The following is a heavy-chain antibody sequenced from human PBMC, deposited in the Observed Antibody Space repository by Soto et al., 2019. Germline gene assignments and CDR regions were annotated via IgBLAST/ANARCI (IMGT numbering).Heavy chain of an antibody. CDR3: AGSFILAGYQFNWFDP. D-gene: IGHD3-9*01. V-gene: IGHV4-4*07. J-gene: IGHJ5*02. Sequence: PPETLSLTCPVSGRSISSYYRSWIRQPAGKGLEWIGRIYTSGSTNYNPSLKSRVTRSVDTSKNQLSLKLSSVTAADTAVYYCAGSFILAGYQFNWFDPWGQGTLVTVSS. CDR2: IYTSGST. CDR1: GRSISSYY.